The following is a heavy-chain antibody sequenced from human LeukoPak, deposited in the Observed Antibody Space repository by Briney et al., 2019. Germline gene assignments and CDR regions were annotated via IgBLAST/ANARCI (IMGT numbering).Heavy chain of an antibody. CDR3: ARIYNSSQWLAPGDY. V-gene: IGHV4-59*01. D-gene: IGHD6-19*01. CDR2: IYYSGST. J-gene: IGHJ4*02. CDR1: DDSISNYY. Sequence: TSETLSLTCTVSDDSISNYYWSWIRQPPGKGLEWIGYIYYSGSTTYNPSLKSRVTMSVDTSKNQFSLKLRSVTAADRALYYCARIYNSSQWLAPGDYWGQGTLVTVSS.